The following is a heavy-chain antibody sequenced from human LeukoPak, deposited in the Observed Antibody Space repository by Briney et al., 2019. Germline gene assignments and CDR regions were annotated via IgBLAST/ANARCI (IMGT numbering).Heavy chain of an antibody. Sequence: SETLSLTCTVSGGSISSASYYWSWIRQPAGKGLEWIGRVYTSGSTNYNPSLESRVTMSVDTSKNQLSLNLSSVTAADTAVYYCARGDSSSWPLDYWGQGALVTVSS. J-gene: IGHJ4*02. V-gene: IGHV4-61*02. CDR3: ARGDSSSWPLDY. D-gene: IGHD6-13*01. CDR1: GGSISSASYY. CDR2: VYTSGST.